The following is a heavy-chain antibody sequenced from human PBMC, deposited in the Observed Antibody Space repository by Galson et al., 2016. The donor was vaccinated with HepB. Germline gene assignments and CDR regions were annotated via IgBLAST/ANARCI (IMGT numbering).Heavy chain of an antibody. J-gene: IGHJ4*02. CDR3: AREAPGGGYADY. Sequence: TLSLTCAVSGGSITSGGYSWAWIRHPPGKVLEWIAFIHHSGTTSYNPSLTSRVTISLDRSKNQISLQRNSVNAADTAVYYCAREAPGGGYADYWGQGTLVTVSS. CDR1: GGSITSGGYS. V-gene: IGHV4-30-2*01. D-gene: IGHD3-22*01. CDR2: IHHSGTT.